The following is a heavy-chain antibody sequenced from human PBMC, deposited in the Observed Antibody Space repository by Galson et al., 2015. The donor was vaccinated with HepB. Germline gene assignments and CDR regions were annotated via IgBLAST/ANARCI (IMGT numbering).Heavy chain of an antibody. CDR3: ARIDSSGDLFDY. V-gene: IGHV2-70*11. D-gene: IGHD3-22*01. J-gene: IGHJ4*02. CDR2: IDWDDDK. Sequence: PALVKPTQTLTLTCTFSGFSLSTSGMCVSWIRQPPGKALEWLARIDWDDDKYYSTSLKTRLTISKDTSKNQVVLTMTNMDPVDTATYYCARIDSSGDLFDYWGQGTLVTVSS. CDR1: GFSLSTSGMC.